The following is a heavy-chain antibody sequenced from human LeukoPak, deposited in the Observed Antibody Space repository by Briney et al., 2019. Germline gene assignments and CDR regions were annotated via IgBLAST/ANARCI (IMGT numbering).Heavy chain of an antibody. V-gene: IGHV3-15*01. CDR2: IKSKTDGGTT. Sequence: GGSLRLSCAASGFTFSNAWMSWVRQAPGKGLEWVGRIKSKTDGGTTDYAAPVKGRFTISRDDSKNTLYLQMNSLKTEDTAVYYCTTAELSHYDFWSGYSQHPRFDYWGQGTLVTVSS. CDR1: GFTFSNAW. CDR3: TTAELSHYDFWSGYSQHPRFDY. D-gene: IGHD3-3*01. J-gene: IGHJ4*02.